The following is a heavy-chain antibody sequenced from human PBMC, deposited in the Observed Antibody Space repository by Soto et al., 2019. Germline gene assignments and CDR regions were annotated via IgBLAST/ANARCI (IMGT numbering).Heavy chain of an antibody. Sequence: PGGSLRLSCAASGFTFRSYAMTWVRQAPGKGLEWVSAISGSGGSTHYADSVKGRFTISRDNSKNTLYMQMNSLRVEDTAAYYCARALQADFWSGYDYYGMDVWGQGTTVTVSS. CDR3: ARALQADFWSGYDYYGMDV. CDR2: ISGSGGST. CDR1: GFTFRSYA. J-gene: IGHJ6*02. D-gene: IGHD3-3*01. V-gene: IGHV3-23*01.